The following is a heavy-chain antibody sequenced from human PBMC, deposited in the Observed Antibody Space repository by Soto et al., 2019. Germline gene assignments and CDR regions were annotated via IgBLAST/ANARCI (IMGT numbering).Heavy chain of an antibody. J-gene: IGHJ6*02. CDR1: GVTFSSYS. Sequence: GGSVGLSCAASGVTFSSYSMKWVRQGPGKGLEWVSYISSSSSTIYYADSVKGRFTISRDNSKNTLYLQMNSLRAEDTAVYYCAKDFVAVAGTRHYYYYGMDFWGQGTTVTVSS. CDR2: ISSSSSTI. V-gene: IGHV3-48*01. D-gene: IGHD6-19*01. CDR3: AKDFVAVAGTRHYYYYGMDF.